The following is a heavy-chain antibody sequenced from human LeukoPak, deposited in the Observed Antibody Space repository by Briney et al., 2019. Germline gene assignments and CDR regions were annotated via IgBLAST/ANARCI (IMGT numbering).Heavy chain of an antibody. CDR2: IIPIFGTA. V-gene: IGHV1-69*01. CDR1: GGTFTTYA. CDR3: AREESFEAFDI. D-gene: IGHD2/OR15-2a*01. J-gene: IGHJ3*02. Sequence: ASVKVSCTASGGTFTTYAITWVRQAPGQGLEWMGGIIPIFGTANYAQKFQGRVTITADESTSTAYMELSSLRSEDTAVYYCAREESFEAFDIWGQGTMVTVSS.